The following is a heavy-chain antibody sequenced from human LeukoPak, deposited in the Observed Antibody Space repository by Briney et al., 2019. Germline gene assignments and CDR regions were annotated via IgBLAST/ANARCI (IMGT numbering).Heavy chain of an antibody. Sequence: SETLSLTCSVSGASIITSSYYWAWIRQSPEKGLEWIGRIYTSGSTNYNPSLKSRVTISVDTSKNQFSLKLSSVTAADTAVYYCARATPGYCSSTSCYRGGVDYWGQGTLVTVSS. CDR2: IYTSGST. V-gene: IGHV4-39*07. J-gene: IGHJ4*02. D-gene: IGHD2-2*01. CDR1: GASIITSSYY. CDR3: ARATPGYCSSTSCYRGGVDY.